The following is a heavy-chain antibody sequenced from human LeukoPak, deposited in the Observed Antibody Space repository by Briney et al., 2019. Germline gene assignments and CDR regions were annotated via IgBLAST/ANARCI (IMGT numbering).Heavy chain of an antibody. D-gene: IGHD2-15*01. CDR2: TRDDAPKT. CDR3: ANGDCRGGRCSSGVH. J-gene: IGHJ4*02. V-gene: IGHV3-30*02. Sequence: GSLTLSSTGSGFTFRSYGMHSVCQAPGKGLGWVAYTRDDAPKTWHRGSGKSRFTISRDNFKNTLYLDMNSVRGEDTAMYYCANGDCRGGRCSSGVHWGEGPLDSVSS. CDR1: GFTFRSYG.